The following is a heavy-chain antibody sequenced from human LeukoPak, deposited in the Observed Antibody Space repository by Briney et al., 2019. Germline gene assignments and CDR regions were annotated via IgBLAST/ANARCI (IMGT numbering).Heavy chain of an antibody. J-gene: IGHJ6*03. CDR2: MNPNSGNT. Sequence: GASVKVSCKASGYTFTSYDINWVRQATGQGLEWMGWMNPNSGNTGYAQKFQGRATMTRNPSISTAYMELSSLRSEDTAVYYCARSYYDSSGYSYYYYYMDVWGKGTTVTVSS. V-gene: IGHV1-8*01. CDR3: ARSYYDSSGYSYYYYYMDV. CDR1: GYTFTSYD. D-gene: IGHD3-22*01.